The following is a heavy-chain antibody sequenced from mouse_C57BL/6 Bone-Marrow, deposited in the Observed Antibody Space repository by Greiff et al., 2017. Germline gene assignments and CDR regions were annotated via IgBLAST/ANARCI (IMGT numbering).Heavy chain of an antibody. CDR2: IYPRDGST. V-gene: IGHV1-85*01. Sequence: QVQLQQSGPELVKPGASVKLSCKASGYTFTSYDINWVKQRPGQGLEWIGWIYPRDGSTKYNEKFKGKATLTVDTSSSTAYMELHSLTSEDSAVYFWARERYDYDVGFAYWCQGTLVTVSA. CDR1: GYTFTSYD. J-gene: IGHJ3*01. D-gene: IGHD2-4*01. CDR3: ARERYDYDVGFAY.